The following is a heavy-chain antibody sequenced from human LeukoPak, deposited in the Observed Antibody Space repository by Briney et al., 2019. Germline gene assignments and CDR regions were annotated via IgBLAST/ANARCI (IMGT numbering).Heavy chain of an antibody. CDR2: IYYSGST. Sequence: SETLSLTCTVSGGSISSYYWSWIRQPPGKGLEWIGYIYYSGSTNYNLSLKSRVTISVDTSKNQFSLKLSSVTAADTAVYYCARDLTFRGYSYGMYNWFDPWGQGTLVTVSS. CDR1: GGSISSYY. V-gene: IGHV4-59*01. D-gene: IGHD5-18*01. CDR3: ARDLTFRGYSYGMYNWFDP. J-gene: IGHJ5*02.